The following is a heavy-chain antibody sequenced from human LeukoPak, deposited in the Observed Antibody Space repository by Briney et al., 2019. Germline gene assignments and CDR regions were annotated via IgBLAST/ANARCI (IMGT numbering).Heavy chain of an antibody. J-gene: IGHJ4*02. CDR2: INHRGST. CDR3: ARGNWAYSGSYSGYFDY. V-gene: IGHV4-34*01. D-gene: IGHD1-26*01. CDR1: GGSFSGYY. Sequence: SETLSLTCAVYGGSFSGYYWSWIRQPPGKGLEWIGEINHRGSTNYNPSLKSRVTISVDKSKNQFSLKLSSVTAADTAVYYCARGNWAYSGSYSGYFDYWGQGTLVTVSS.